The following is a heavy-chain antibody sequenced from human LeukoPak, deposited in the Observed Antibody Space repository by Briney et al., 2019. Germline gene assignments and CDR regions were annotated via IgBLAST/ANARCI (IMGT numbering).Heavy chain of an antibody. J-gene: IGHJ3*02. CDR2: IKPDGSDK. D-gene: IGHD5-24*01. Sequence: GGSLRLSCVGSGFSFRSHWVNWVRQSPGKGLERVANIKPDGSDKYYVDSARGRFTVSRDNAKNSAFLQMNSLRAEDTAIYYCATISAQTFDIWGQGTLVSVSS. V-gene: IGHV3-7*01. CDR3: ATISAQTFDI. CDR1: GFSFRSHW.